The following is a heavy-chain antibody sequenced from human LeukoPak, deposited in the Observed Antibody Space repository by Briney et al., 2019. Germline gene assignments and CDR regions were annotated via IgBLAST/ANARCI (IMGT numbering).Heavy chain of an antibody. CDR3: ARATNMVRGDYYFDY. D-gene: IGHD3-10*01. CDR1: GFTFSTYS. Sequence: GGSLRLSCAASGFTFSTYSINWVRQAPGKGLEWVSYIRSRDRTIYYADSVKGRFTISTDNAENSLYLQMNSLRAEDTAVYYCARATNMVRGDYYFDYWGQGTLVTVSS. CDR2: IRSRDRTI. J-gene: IGHJ4*02. V-gene: IGHV3-48*01.